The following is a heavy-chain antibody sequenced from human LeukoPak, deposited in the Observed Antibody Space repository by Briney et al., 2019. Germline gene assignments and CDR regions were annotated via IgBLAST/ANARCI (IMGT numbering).Heavy chain of an antibody. CDR3: ARHLSGVTGYTYGRGIDY. Sequence: GGSLRLSCAASGFTFSSYWMSWVRQAPGKGLEWVANIKQDGNDKYYVDSVKGRFTISRDNAKNSLYLQMNTLRAEDTAVYYCARHLSGVTGYTYGRGIDYWGQGTLVTVSS. D-gene: IGHD5-18*01. CDR1: GFTFSSYW. V-gene: IGHV3-7*01. CDR2: IKQDGNDK. J-gene: IGHJ4*02.